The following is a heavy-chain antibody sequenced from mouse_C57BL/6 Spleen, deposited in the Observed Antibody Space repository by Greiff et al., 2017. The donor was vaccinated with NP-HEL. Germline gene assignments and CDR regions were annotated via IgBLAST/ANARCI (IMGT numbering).Heavy chain of an antibody. D-gene: IGHD1-1*01. J-gene: IGHJ4*01. CDR1: GYTFTDYA. Sequence: VQLQQSGPELVRPGVSVKISCKGSGYTFTDYAMHWVKQSHAKSLEWIGVISTYYGDASYNQKFKDKATMTVDKSSSTAYMEMARRTSEDSTVYYCARGRLLRYSYGMDYWGQGTSVTVSS. CDR2: ISTYYGDA. V-gene: IGHV1-67*01. CDR3: ARGRLLRYSYGMDY.